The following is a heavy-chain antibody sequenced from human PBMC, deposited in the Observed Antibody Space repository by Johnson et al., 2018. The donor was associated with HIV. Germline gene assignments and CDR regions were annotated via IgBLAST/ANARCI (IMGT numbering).Heavy chain of an antibody. V-gene: IGHV3-20*04. CDR1: GFTFEDHD. CDR3: AKDGTIEYAFDI. Sequence: EVHLVESGGGVVRPGGSLKLSCAASGFTFEDHDMSWVRQIPGKGLEWVSGITWNSGKIDYTGDVKGRFTISRDNGKNALYLQMNSLRAEDRALYYCAKDGTIEYAFDIWGQGTMVTVSS. CDR2: ITWNSGKI. D-gene: IGHD3-3*01. J-gene: IGHJ3*02.